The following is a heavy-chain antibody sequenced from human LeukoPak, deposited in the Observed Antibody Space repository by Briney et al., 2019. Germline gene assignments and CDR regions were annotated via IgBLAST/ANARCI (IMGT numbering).Heavy chain of an antibody. CDR3: ARGNTYYYDSSGYYYDMGFFDY. CDR2: ISYDGSNK. CDR1: GFTFSSYA. D-gene: IGHD3-22*01. V-gene: IGHV3-30-3*01. Sequence: GRSLRLSCAASGFTFSSYAMHWVRQAPGKGLEWVAVISYDGSNKYYADSVKGRFTISRDNSENTLYLQMNSLRAEDTAVYYCARGNTYYYDSSGYYYDMGFFDYWGQGTLVTVSS. J-gene: IGHJ4*02.